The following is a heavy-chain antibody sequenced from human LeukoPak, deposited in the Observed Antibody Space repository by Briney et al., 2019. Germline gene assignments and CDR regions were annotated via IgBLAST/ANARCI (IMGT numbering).Heavy chain of an antibody. Sequence: GSVRVSCKASGYTFTSYYMHWVREAPGQGREWVGWINPKSRGTNYAQKFQGSVTMTRDTSICTAYMELSRLRSDDTAVYYCARSFIAAAGTIVYWGQGTLVTVSS. CDR1: GYTFTSYY. J-gene: IGHJ4*02. D-gene: IGHD6-13*01. V-gene: IGHV1-2*02. CDR3: ARSFIAAAGTIVY. CDR2: INPKSRGT.